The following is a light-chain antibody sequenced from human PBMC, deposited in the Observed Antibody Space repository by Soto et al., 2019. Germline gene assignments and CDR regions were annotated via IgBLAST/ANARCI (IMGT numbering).Light chain of an antibody. V-gene: IGLV2-14*01. J-gene: IGLJ1*01. CDR2: EVN. CDR1: SSDVAFYNH. CDR3: SSFASTLTYV. Sequence: QSALTQPASVSGSPGQSITISCTGTSSDVAFYNHVSWYQQHPGKAPKLLIYEVNYRPSGVSHRFSGSKSGNTASLTISGLQAEDEADYYCSSFASTLTYVFGTGTKLTVL.